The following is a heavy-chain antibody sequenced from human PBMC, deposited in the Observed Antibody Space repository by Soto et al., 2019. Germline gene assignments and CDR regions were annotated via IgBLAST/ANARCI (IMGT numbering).Heavy chain of an antibody. J-gene: IGHJ6*02. CDR1: GYTFTGYY. D-gene: IGHD3-10*01. CDR3: ARESVVRGSHYYYGMDV. V-gene: IGHV1-2*04. CDR2: INPNSGGT. Sequence: QVQLVQSGAEVKKPGASVKVSCKASGYTFTGYYMHWVRQAPGQGLEWMGWINPNSGGTNYAQKFQGWVTMTRDTSISTAYMELSRLRSDDTAVYYCARESVVRGSHYYYGMDVWGQGTTVTVSS.